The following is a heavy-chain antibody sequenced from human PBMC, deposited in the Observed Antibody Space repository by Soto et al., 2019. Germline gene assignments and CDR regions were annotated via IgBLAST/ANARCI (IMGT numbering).Heavy chain of an antibody. CDR3: AKDGNSGWVTSDY. CDR2: ISYDGSNK. CDR1: GFTFSSYG. V-gene: IGHV3-30*18. Sequence: GGSLRLSCAASGFTFSSYGMHWVRQAPGKGLEWVAVISYDGSNKYYADSVKGRFTISRDNSKNTLYLQMNSLRAEDTAVYYCAKDGNSGWVTSDYWGQGTLVTVSS. D-gene: IGHD6-19*01. J-gene: IGHJ4*02.